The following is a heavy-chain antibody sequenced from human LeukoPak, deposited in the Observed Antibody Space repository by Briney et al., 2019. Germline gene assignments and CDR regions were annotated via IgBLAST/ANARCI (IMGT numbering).Heavy chain of an antibody. CDR3: ARGSAMVTGNDY. D-gene: IGHD5-18*01. Sequence: GGSLRLSCAASGFTVSSNYMSWVRQAPGKGLEWVSVIYSGGSTYYADSVKGRFTISRDNSKNTLYLQMNSLRAEDTAVYYCARGSAMVTGNDYWGQGTLVTVSS. J-gene: IGHJ4*02. CDR1: GFTVSSNY. CDR2: IYSGGST. V-gene: IGHV3-66*01.